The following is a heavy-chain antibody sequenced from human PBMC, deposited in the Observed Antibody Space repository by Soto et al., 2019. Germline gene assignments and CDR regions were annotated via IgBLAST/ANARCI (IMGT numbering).Heavy chain of an antibody. Sequence: EASVKVSCKASGYTFTGYYMHWVRQAPGQGLEWMGWINPNSGGTNYAQKFQGWVTMTRDTSISTAYMELSRLRSDDTAVYYCARGPPGELFLNWFDPWGQGTLVTVSS. CDR2: INPNSGGT. J-gene: IGHJ5*02. CDR1: GYTFTGYY. D-gene: IGHD3-10*01. CDR3: ARGPPGELFLNWFDP. V-gene: IGHV1-2*04.